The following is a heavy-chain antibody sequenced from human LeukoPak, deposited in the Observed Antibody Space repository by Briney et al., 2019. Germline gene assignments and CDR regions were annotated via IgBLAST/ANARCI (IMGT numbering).Heavy chain of an antibody. V-gene: IGHV3-48*03. CDR3: ARGISSGYYYVSY. D-gene: IGHD3-22*01. CDR2: ISSSGSTI. Sequence: PGGSLRLSCAASGFTFSSYEMNWVRQAPGKGLEWVSYISSSGSTIYYADSVKGRFTISRDNAKNSLYLQMNSLRAEDTALYYCARGISSGYYYVSYWGQGTLVTVSS. CDR1: GFTFSSYE. J-gene: IGHJ4*02.